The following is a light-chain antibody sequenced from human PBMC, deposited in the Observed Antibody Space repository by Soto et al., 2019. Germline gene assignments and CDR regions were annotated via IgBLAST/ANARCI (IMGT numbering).Light chain of an antibody. J-gene: IGLJ1*01. CDR1: SSDVGGYNF. V-gene: IGLV2-8*01. Sequence: QSALTQPPSASGSPGQSVTISCTGTSSDVGGYNFVSWYQQHPGKAPKLMIYEVSKRPSGVPDRFSGSKSGNTASLTVSGLQAEYEADYYCSSYAGSNTPYVFGTGTKVTVL. CDR3: SSYAGSNTPYV. CDR2: EVS.